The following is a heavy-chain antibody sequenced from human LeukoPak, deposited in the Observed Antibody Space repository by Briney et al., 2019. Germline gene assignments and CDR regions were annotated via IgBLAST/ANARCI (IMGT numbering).Heavy chain of an antibody. D-gene: IGHD3-22*01. Sequence: ASVTVSCKVSGYTLTELSMHWVRQAPGKGLEWMGGFDPEDGETIYAQKFQGRVTMTEDTSTDTAYMELSSLRSEDTAVYYCARELHYYDSSGYYYYFDYWGQGTLVTVSS. J-gene: IGHJ4*02. V-gene: IGHV1-24*01. CDR2: FDPEDGET. CDR3: ARELHYYDSSGYYYYFDY. CDR1: GYTLTELS.